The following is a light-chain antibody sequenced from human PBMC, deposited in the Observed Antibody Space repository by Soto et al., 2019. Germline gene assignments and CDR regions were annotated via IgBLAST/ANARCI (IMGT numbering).Light chain of an antibody. CDR2: AAS. V-gene: IGKV1-17*01. Sequence: IQMTQSPSSLSASVGDRVTITCRASQGVRDDLAWYQQKPGKAPKLLIYAASTLQSGVPSRFSGSGSGTEFTLTISSLQPDDFATYYCQQYNSYWTFGQGTKVDNK. CDR3: QQYNSYWT. CDR1: QGVRDD. J-gene: IGKJ1*01.